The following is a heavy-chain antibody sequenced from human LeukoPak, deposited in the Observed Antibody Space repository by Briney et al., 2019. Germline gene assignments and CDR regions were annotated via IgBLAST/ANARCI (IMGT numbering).Heavy chain of an antibody. CDR3: ARSYSSSRDPGYDY. J-gene: IGHJ4*02. D-gene: IGHD6-13*01. V-gene: IGHV4-31*03. Sequence: SKTLSPTCTVSGGSISSGGYYWSWIRQHPGKGLEWIGYIYYSGSTYYNPSLKSRVTISVDTSKNQFSLKLSSVTAADTAVYYCARSYSSSRDPGYDYWGQGTLVTVSS. CDR1: GGSISSGGYY. CDR2: IYYSGST.